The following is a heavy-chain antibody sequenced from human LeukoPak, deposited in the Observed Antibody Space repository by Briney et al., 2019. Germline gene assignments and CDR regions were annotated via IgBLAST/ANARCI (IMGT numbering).Heavy chain of an antibody. CDR2: IYNSGSS. V-gene: IGHV4-30-4*01. Sequence: SETLSLTCTVSGGSISSGDYYWSWIRQPPGKGLQWIGYIYNSGSSYYNPSLKSRVTISVDTSKNQFSLKLSSVTAADTAVYYCASSYGYNSYYFDYWGQGTLVTVSS. J-gene: IGHJ4*02. CDR1: GGSISSGDYY. CDR3: ASSYGYNSYYFDY. D-gene: IGHD5-24*01.